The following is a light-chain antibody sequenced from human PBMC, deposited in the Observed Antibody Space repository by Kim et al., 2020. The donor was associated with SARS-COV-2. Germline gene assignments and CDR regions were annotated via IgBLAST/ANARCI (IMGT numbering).Light chain of an antibody. CDR1: QDIKNN. V-gene: IGKV1-16*02. CDR2: AAS. J-gene: IGKJ5*01. CDR3: QQYQSYPVT. Sequence: ASVGDRVTMTCRASQDIKNNLVWFQQKPGKAPRSLIYAASRLQSGVPSKFSGSGSGTDFTLTISSLQPEDFATYYCQQYQSYPVTFGQGTRLEIK.